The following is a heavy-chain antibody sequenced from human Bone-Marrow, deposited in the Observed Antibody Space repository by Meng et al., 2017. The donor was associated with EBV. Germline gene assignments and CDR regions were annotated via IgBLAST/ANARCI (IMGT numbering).Heavy chain of an antibody. Sequence: QVQLQQWGAGLLKPSETLSLTCAVYGGSFSGYYWSWIRQPPGKGLEWIGEINHSGSTNYNPSLKSRVTISVDTSKNQFSLKLSSVTAADTAVYCCARGGGPGRFDYWGQGTLVTVSS. CDR1: GGSFSGYY. J-gene: IGHJ4*02. V-gene: IGHV4-34*01. CDR2: INHSGST. D-gene: IGHD3-10*01. CDR3: ARGGGPGRFDY.